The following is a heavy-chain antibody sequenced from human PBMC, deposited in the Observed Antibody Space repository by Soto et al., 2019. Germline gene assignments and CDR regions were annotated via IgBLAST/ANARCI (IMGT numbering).Heavy chain of an antibody. CDR3: ARDNSGWYSFDY. CDR1: VFTFSSYA. CDR2: ISKDGSNK. V-gene: IGHV3-30-3*01. D-gene: IGHD6-19*01. Sequence: ESGGGVVQPGRSLRLSCAASVFTFSSYAIDWVRQAPGKGLEWVAVISKDGSNKYYADSVKDRFTISRDNSKNTLYLQMNSLRTEDTAAYYCARDNSGWYSFDYWGQGTLVTVSS. J-gene: IGHJ4*02.